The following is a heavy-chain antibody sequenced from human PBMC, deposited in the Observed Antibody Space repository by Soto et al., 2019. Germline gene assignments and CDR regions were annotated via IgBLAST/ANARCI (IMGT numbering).Heavy chain of an antibody. V-gene: IGHV1-2*02. J-gene: IGHJ6*02. CDR1: GYAFTGYY. CDR3: AKGGAIVAAGTRVYLYNAMDV. D-gene: IGHD1-26*01. CDR2: INPNSGDT. Sequence: ASVKVSCKASGYAFTGYYVHWVRQAPGQGLEWMGWINPNSGDTYLAQRFQGRVTMNRDTSIGTAYMELRGLTSDDTAEYYCAKGGAIVAAGTRVYLYNAMDVWGQGTTVTVSS.